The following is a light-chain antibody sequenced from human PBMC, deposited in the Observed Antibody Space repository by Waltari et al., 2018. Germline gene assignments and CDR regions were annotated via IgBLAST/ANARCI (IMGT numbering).Light chain of an antibody. V-gene: IGKV3-20*01. J-gene: IGKJ1*01. CDR1: QSVSRA. CDR2: GAS. CDR3: QHYVSLPVT. Sequence: EIVLPKSPGTLSLSQGERAPLSCRASQSVSRALAWYQQNPGQAPRLLIYGASNRATGIPDRFSGSGSGTDFSLIISRLEPEDFAVYYCQHYVSLPVTFGQGTKVEIK.